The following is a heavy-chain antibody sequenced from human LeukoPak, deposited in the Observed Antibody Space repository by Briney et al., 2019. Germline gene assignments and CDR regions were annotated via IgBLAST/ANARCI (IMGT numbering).Heavy chain of an antibody. Sequence: ASVKVSCKASGYTFTSYYMHWVRQAPGQGLEWMGIINPSGGSTSYAQKFQGRVTMIRDMSTSTVYMELSSLRSEDTAVYYCARAGYCSGGSCYSPWFDPWGQGTLVTVSS. CDR3: ARAGYCSGGSCYSPWFDP. CDR2: INPSGGST. J-gene: IGHJ5*02. V-gene: IGHV1-46*01. CDR1: GYTFTSYY. D-gene: IGHD2-15*01.